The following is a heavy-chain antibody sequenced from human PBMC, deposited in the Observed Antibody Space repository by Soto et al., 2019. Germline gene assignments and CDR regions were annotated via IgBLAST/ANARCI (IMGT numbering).Heavy chain of an antibody. D-gene: IGHD2-8*02. Sequence: LSLTCTVSGGSISSSSYYWGWIRQPPGKGLEWIGSIFYSGSTYYNPSLKSRVTISVDTSKNQFSLKLSSVTAADTAVYYCARDKITGLFDYWGQGTLVTVSS. CDR3: ARDKITGLFDY. CDR1: GGSISSSSYY. J-gene: IGHJ4*02. V-gene: IGHV4-39*02. CDR2: IFYSGST.